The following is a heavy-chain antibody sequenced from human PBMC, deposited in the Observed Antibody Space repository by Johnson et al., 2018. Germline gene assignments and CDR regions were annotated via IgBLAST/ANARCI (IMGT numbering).Heavy chain of an antibody. J-gene: IGHJ1*01. Sequence: QVQLVESGAEVKKXGASVKVSCKASGYTFTSYDINWVRQATGQGLEWMGWMNPNSANTGYAQKFQGRVTMTRNTSISTAYMELSSLRSEDTAVYYCTRVSDYDFWSDTEPFQHWGQGTLVTVYS. CDR2: MNPNSANT. V-gene: IGHV1-8*01. D-gene: IGHD3-3*01. CDR3: TRVSDYDFWSDTEPFQH. CDR1: GYTFTSYD.